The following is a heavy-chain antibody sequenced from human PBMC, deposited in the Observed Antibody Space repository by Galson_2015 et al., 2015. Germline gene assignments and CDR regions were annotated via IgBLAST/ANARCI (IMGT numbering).Heavy chain of an antibody. D-gene: IGHD6-19*01. CDR2: ISGSGGST. CDR1: GFTFSSYA. V-gene: IGHV3-23*01. CDR3: AKDRVLSIAVAGLRY. Sequence: SLRLSCAASGFTFSSYAMSWVRQAPGKGLEWVSAISGSGGSTYYADSVKGRFTISRDNSKNTLYLQMNSLRAEDTAVYYCAKDRVLSIAVAGLRYWGQGTLVTVSS. J-gene: IGHJ4*02.